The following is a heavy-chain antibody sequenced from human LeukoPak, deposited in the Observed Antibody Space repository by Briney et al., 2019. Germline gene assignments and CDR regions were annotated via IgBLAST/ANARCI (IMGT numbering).Heavy chain of an antibody. V-gene: IGHV3-21*01. CDR3: ARDPTIFSGQPYYFDY. CDR1: GGSISSSNW. D-gene: IGHD3-9*01. CDR2: ISSSGSYI. J-gene: IGHJ4*02. Sequence: ETLSLTCAVSGGSISSSNWWSWVRQPPGKGLEWVSSISSSGSYIYYADSVKGRFTISRDNAKNSLYLQMNSLRAEDTAVYYCARDPTIFSGQPYYFDYWGQGTLVTVSS.